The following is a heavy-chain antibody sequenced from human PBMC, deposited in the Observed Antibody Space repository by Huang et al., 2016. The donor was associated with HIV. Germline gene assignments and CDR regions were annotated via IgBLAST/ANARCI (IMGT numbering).Heavy chain of an antibody. CDR2: RNPKSGNT. Sequence: QVQLVQSGAEVKKPGASVKVSCKASGFNFNNYDFNWVRQASGQGLAWMGWRNPKSGNTGYAQKFQGRVTITRNTSITTAYMELRSLRSEDTAVYYCARARGFLYDSTGYYSRYYFDSWGQGTLVTISS. CDR3: ARARGFLYDSTGYYSRYYFDS. V-gene: IGHV1-8*03. D-gene: IGHD3-22*01. CDR1: GFNFNNYD. J-gene: IGHJ4*02.